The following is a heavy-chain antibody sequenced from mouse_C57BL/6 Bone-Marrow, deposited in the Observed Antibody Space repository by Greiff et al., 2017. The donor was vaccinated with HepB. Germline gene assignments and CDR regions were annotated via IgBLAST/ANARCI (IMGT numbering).Heavy chain of an antibody. V-gene: IGHV1-64*01. CDR2: IHPNSGST. D-gene: IGHD2-1*01. CDR1: GYTFTSYW. Sequence: LQQPGAELVKPGASVKLSCKASGYTFTSYWMHWVKQRPGQGLEWIGMIHPNSGSTNYNEKFKSKATLTVDKSASTAYMQLSSLTSEDSAVYYCARGNYETWFAYWGQGTLVTVSA. J-gene: IGHJ3*01. CDR3: ARGNYETWFAY.